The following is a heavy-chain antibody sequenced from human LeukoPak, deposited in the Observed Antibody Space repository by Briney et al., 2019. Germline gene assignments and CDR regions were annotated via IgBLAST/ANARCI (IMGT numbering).Heavy chain of an antibody. CDR1: GYTFTGYY. V-gene: IGHV1-2*06. Sequence: ASVKVSCKASGYTFTGYYMHWVRQAPGQGLEWMGRINPNSGGTNYAQKLQGRVTMTTDTSTSTAYMELRSLRSDDTAVYYCARDSSIVDTASGYWGQGTLVTVSS. J-gene: IGHJ4*02. D-gene: IGHD5-18*01. CDR2: INPNSGGT. CDR3: ARDSSIVDTASGY.